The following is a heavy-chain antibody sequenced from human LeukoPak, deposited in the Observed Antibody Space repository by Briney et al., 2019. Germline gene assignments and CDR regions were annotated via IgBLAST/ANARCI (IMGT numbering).Heavy chain of an antibody. Sequence: SQTLSLTCTVSGGSISSGDYYWSWIRQPPGKGLEWIGYIYYSGSTYYNPSLKSRVTISVYTSKNQFSLKLSSVTAADTAVYYCARAVRDYYYDSSGYSWDYWGQGTLVTVSS. CDR1: GGSISSGDYY. D-gene: IGHD3-22*01. CDR2: IYYSGST. V-gene: IGHV4-30-4*01. J-gene: IGHJ4*02. CDR3: ARAVRDYYYDSSGYSWDY.